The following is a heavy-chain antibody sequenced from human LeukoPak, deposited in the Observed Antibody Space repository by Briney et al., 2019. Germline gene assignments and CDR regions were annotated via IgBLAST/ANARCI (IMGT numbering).Heavy chain of an antibody. V-gene: IGHV6-1*01. CDR2: TYYRSKWYN. D-gene: IGHD2-2*01. CDR1: GDTVSSNSAA. Sequence: SQTLSLTCAISGDTVSSNSAAWNWIRQSPWRGLEWLGRTYYRSKWYNDYAVSVKSRITINPDTSKNQFSLQLNSVTPEDTAVYYCARVVQVYCSTTSCYVGAFDIWGQGTMVTVSS. J-gene: IGHJ3*02. CDR3: ARVVQVYCSTTSCYVGAFDI.